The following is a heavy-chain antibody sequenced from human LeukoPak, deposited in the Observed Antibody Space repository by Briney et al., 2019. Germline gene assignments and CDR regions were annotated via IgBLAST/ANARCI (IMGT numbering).Heavy chain of an antibody. CDR1: GFHLISYS. CDR3: VRVKGSYFDY. V-gene: IGHV3-48*01. CDR2: ISSSGSAI. J-gene: IGHJ4*02. D-gene: IGHD2-15*01. Sequence: GGSLRLSCAASGFHLISYSIIWVRQAPGKGLEWVSYISSSGSAIYYVDSVKGRFTVSRDNAKNSLFLQMNSPRAEDTAVYYCVRVKGSYFDYWGQGALVTVSS.